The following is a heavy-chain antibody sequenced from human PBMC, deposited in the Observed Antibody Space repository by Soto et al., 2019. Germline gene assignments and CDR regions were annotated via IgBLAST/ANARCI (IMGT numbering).Heavy chain of an antibody. CDR2: INTDGSST. D-gene: IGHD3-10*01. V-gene: IGHV3-74*01. CDR3: AKRGVGAFGLSY. Sequence: EVQLVESGGGLVQPGGSLRLSCAVSGFTFSSFWMHWVRQAPGEGLVWVSRINTDGSSTSYADSVKGRFTISRDNAKNTQYLQMNSLRVEDTAMYYCAKRGVGAFGLSYWGQGTLVTVSS. J-gene: IGHJ4*02. CDR1: GFTFSSFW.